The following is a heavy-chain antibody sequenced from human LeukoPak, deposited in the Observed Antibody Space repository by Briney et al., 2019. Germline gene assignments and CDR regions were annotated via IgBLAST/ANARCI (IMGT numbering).Heavy chain of an antibody. D-gene: IGHD2-15*01. CDR3: ARVYCSGGSCYRTYDAFDI. J-gene: IGHJ3*02. CDR1: GGSISSYY. CDR2: IYYSGST. V-gene: IGHV4-59*01. Sequence: SETLSLTCTVSGGSISSYYWSWTRQPPGKGLEWIGYIYYSGSTNYNPSLKSRVTISVDTSKNQFSLKLSSVTAADTAVYYCARVYCSGGSCYRTYDAFDIWGQGTMVTVSS.